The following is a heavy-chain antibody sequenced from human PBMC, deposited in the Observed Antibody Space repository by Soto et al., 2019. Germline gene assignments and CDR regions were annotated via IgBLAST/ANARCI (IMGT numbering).Heavy chain of an antibody. Sequence: AGSLRLSCAASGFTFSTYWMDWVRQTPGKGLEWVANINQDGSEKNYVDSVKGRFTISRDNAQNTLYLQMNSLTAEDSALYYCSRSLDSWGQGTLVTVSS. J-gene: IGHJ4*02. CDR2: INQDGSEK. V-gene: IGHV3-7*01. CDR1: GFTFSTYW. CDR3: SRSLDS.